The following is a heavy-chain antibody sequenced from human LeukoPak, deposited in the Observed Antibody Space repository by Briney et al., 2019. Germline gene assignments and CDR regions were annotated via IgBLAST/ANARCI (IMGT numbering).Heavy chain of an antibody. D-gene: IGHD4-17*01. CDR3: ARGHPDYGDYYFDY. V-gene: IGHV4-4*07. J-gene: IGHJ4*02. Sequence: KTSETLSLTCTVSGDSIRTNYWSWIRQPAGKGLEWIGRIYTSGSTNYNPSLKSRVTMSVDTSKNQFSPKLSSVTAADTAVYYCARGHPDYGDYYFDYWGQGTLVTVSS. CDR1: GDSIRTNY. CDR2: IYTSGST.